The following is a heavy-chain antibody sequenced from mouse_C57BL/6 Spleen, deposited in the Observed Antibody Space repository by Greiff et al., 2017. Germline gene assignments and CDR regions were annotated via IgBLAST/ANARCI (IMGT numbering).Heavy chain of an antibody. Sequence: VQLQQSGAELVRPGTSVKMSCKASGYTFTNYWIGWAKQRPGHGLEWIGDIYPGGGYTNYNEKFKGKATLTADKSSSTAYMQFSSLTSEDSAICYCARRGDYSDYEAMDYWGQGTSVTLSS. CDR1: GYTFTNYW. V-gene: IGHV1-63*01. CDR3: ARRGDYSDYEAMDY. CDR2: IYPGGGYT. D-gene: IGHD2-13*01. J-gene: IGHJ4*01.